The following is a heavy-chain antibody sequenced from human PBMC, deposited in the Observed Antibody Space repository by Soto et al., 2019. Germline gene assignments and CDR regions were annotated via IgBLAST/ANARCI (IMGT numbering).Heavy chain of an antibody. V-gene: IGHV5-51*01. D-gene: IGHD1-26*01. Sequence: GESLKISCKGSGYSFSTYWIAWLRQKPGKGLEWMGMIYPGDSDIRYSPSSQGQVTISADKSASTAYLQWSSLKASDTAMYYCARPRVGDMSYFDYWGQGTLVTVSS. CDR1: GYSFSTYW. CDR2: IYPGDSDI. J-gene: IGHJ4*02. CDR3: ARPRVGDMSYFDY.